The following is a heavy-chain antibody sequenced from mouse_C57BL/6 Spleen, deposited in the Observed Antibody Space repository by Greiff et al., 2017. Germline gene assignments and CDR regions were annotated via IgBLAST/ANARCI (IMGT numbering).Heavy chain of an antibody. V-gene: IGHV3-6*01. D-gene: IGHD2-12*01. CDR3: ARARAYYSHYYAMDY. CDR1: GYSITSGYY. J-gene: IGHJ4*01. Sequence: ESGPGLVKPSQSLSLTCSVTGYSITSGYYWNWIRQFPGNKLEWMGYISYDGSNNYNPSLKNRISITRDTSKNQFFLKLNSVTTEDTATYYCARARAYYSHYYAMDYWGQGTSVTVSS. CDR2: ISYDGSN.